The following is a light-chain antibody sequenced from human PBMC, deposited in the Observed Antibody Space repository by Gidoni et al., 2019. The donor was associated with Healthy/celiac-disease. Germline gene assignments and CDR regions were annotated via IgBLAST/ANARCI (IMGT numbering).Light chain of an antibody. CDR2: AAS. V-gene: IGKV1-39*01. J-gene: IGKJ3*01. CDR1: QSISSY. CDR3: QQSYSTPGFT. Sequence: DIQMTQSPSSLSASVGDRVTITFRASQSISSYLNWYQQKPGKAPHLLIYAASSLQIGVPSRFSGSGSGTDFTLTISSLQPADFATYYCQQSYSTPGFTFGPGTKVDIK.